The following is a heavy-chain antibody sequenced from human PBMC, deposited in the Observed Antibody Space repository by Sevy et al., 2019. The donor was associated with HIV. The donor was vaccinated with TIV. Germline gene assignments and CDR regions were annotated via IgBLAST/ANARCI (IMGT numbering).Heavy chain of an antibody. CDR1: GFTFSSYS. Sequence: GGSLRLSCAASGFTFSSYSMNWVRQAPGKGLEWVSSISSSSSYIYYADSVKGRFTISRDNAKNSLYLQMNSLRAEDTAVYYCAREEESNGSGYYNYYYYYGMDVWGQGTMVTVSS. J-gene: IGHJ6*02. D-gene: IGHD3-3*01. V-gene: IGHV3-21*01. CDR3: AREEESNGSGYYNYYYYYGMDV. CDR2: ISSSSSYI.